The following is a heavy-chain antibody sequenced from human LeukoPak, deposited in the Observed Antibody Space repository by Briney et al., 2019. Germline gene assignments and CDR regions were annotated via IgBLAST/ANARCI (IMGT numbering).Heavy chain of an antibody. Sequence: SQTLSLTCAISGDSVSSSSAAWSWIRQSPSRGLEWLGRTYYRSKWYNDYAVSVKSRITISPDTSKNQFSLQLNSMTPEDTAVYYCAREGSEGYLFDFWGQGTLVTVSS. CDR2: TYYRSKWYN. CDR3: AREGSEGYLFDF. CDR1: GDSVSSSSAA. J-gene: IGHJ4*02. D-gene: IGHD1-1*01. V-gene: IGHV6-1*01.